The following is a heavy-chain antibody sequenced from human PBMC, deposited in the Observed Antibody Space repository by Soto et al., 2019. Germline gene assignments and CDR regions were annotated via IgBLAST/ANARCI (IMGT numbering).Heavy chain of an antibody. V-gene: IGHV4-38-2*01. Sequence: SETLSLTCAVSVYSISSGYYWGWIRQPPGKGLEWIGSIYHSGSTYYNPSLKSRVTISVDTSKNQFSLKLSSVTAADTAVYYCARGGGGYDFWSGYYGDVAYYGIDVWGQGTTVTVSS. CDR2: IYHSGST. CDR1: VYSISSGYY. CDR3: ARGGGGYDFWSGYYGDVAYYGIDV. D-gene: IGHD3-3*01. J-gene: IGHJ6*02.